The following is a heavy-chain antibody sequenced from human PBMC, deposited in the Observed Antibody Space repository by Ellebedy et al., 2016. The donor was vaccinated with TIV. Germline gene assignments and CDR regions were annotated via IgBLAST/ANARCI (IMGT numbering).Heavy chain of an antibody. D-gene: IGHD5-12*01. J-gene: IGHJ6*02. Sequence: GGSLRLSCAASGFTFSSYWMSWVRQAPGKGLEWVANIKQDGSEKYYVDSVKGRFTISGDNAKNSLYLQMNSLRAEDTAVYYCANVDDYYGMDVWGQGTTVTVSS. V-gene: IGHV3-7*03. CDR3: ANVDDYYGMDV. CDR1: GFTFSSYW. CDR2: IKQDGSEK.